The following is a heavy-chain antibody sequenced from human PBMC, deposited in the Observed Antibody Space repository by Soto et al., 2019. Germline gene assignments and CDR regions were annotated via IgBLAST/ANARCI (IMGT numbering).Heavy chain of an antibody. CDR1: GFTFSNAW. V-gene: IGHV3-15*01. CDR3: ATGGFVPGSFDY. Sequence: GGSLRLSCAASGFTFSNAWMSWVRQAPGKGLEWVGRIKSKTDGGTTDYAAPVKGSFTISRDDSKNTLYLQMNSLKTEDTAVYYCATGGFVPGSFDYWGQGTLVTVSS. CDR2: IKSKTDGGTT. J-gene: IGHJ4*02. D-gene: IGHD6-6*01.